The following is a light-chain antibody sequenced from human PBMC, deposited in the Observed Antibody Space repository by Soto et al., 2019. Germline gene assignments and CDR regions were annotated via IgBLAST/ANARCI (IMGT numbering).Light chain of an antibody. CDR1: SSDIGGHNY. J-gene: IGLJ2*01. V-gene: IGLV2-8*01. CDR2: VVI. CDR3: TSYAGSDNVI. Sequence: QSALTQPPSASGSPGQSVIISCTGTSSDIGGHNYVSWYQQHPGKAPKLLIYVVIQRPSGVPDRFSGSKSGNTASLTVSGLQAEDEADYYCTSYAGSDNVIFGGGTKLSVL.